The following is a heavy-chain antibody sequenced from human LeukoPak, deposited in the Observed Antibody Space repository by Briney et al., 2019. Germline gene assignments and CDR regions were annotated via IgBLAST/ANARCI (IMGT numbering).Heavy chain of an antibody. CDR3: ARDPIVGATY. J-gene: IGHJ4*02. Sequence: GGSLRLSCAASGFTFSTYWMSWVRRAPGKGLEWVANIKQDGSEKYFVDSVKGRFTISRDNAKNSLYLQMNSLRAEDTAVYYCARDPIVGATYWGQGTLVTVSS. V-gene: IGHV3-7*01. CDR1: GFTFSTYW. D-gene: IGHD1-26*01. CDR2: IKQDGSEK.